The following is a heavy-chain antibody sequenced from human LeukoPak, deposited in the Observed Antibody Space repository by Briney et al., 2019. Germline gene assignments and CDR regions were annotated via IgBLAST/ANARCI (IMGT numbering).Heavy chain of an antibody. CDR1: GFTFSSYP. CDR3: AARPLMPPRFDY. J-gene: IGHJ4*02. V-gene: IGHV3-23*01. CDR2: ISGGGGST. Sequence: PGGSLRLSCAAYGFTFSSYPMSWVRQAPGKGMQWVSAISGGGGSTYYADSVKGRFTISRDNSKSTLYLQINSLRADDTAIYYCAARPLMPPRFDYWGQGILVTVSS. D-gene: IGHD2-2*01.